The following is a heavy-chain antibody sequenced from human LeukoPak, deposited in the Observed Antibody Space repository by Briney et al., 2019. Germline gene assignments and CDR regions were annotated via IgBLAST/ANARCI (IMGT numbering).Heavy chain of an antibody. D-gene: IGHD2-21*01. CDR3: ASPKIAMSEYFQH. J-gene: IGHJ1*01. V-gene: IGHV4-38-2*02. CDR1: GYSISSGYY. CDR2: IYHSGST. Sequence: SETLSLTCTVSGYSISSGYYWGWIRQPPGKGLEWIGSIYHSGSTYYNPSLKSRVTISVDMSKNQFSLKLSSVTAADTAVYYCASPKIAMSEYFQHWGQGTLVIVSS.